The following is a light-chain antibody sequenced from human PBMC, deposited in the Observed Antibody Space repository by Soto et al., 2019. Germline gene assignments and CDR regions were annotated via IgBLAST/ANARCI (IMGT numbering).Light chain of an antibody. J-gene: IGLJ2*01. V-gene: IGLV2-8*01. CDR2: EVS. CDR1: SSDVGGYNY. CDR3: SSYAGSNKVI. Sequence: QSALTQPPSASGSPGQSVTISCTGTSSDVGGYNYVSWYQQNPGKAPKLMIYEVSKRPSGVPDRFSGSKSGNTASLTVSGLQAEDEAEYYCSSYAGSNKVIFGGGTKLTVL.